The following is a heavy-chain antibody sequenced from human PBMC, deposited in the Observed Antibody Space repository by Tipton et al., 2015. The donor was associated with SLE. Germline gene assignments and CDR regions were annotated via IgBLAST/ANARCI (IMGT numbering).Heavy chain of an antibody. D-gene: IGHD3-10*01. CDR2: IYYSGST. J-gene: IGHJ4*02. Sequence: LSLTCTVSGGSISSSSYYWGWIRQPPGKGLEWIGSIYYSGSTYYNPSLKSRVTISVDTSKNQFSLKLSSVTAADTAVYYCARVGGTNYWGQGTLVTVSS. V-gene: IGHV4-39*07. CDR3: ARVGGTNY. CDR1: GGSISSSSYY.